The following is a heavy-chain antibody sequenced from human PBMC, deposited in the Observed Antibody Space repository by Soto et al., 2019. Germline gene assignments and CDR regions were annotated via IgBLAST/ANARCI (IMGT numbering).Heavy chain of an antibody. V-gene: IGHV1-69*13. CDR2: ITPMFGTP. J-gene: IGHJ4*02. CDR3: ARDGTLYDSSAYYYLY. Sequence: SVKVSCKASGGTFSRYTITWVRQAPGQGLEWMGGITPMFGTPNCAQKFQGRVTITADESTSTAYMELSSLRSEDTAMYYCARDGTLYDSSAYYYLYWGQGTLVTVSS. D-gene: IGHD3-22*01. CDR1: GGTFSRYT.